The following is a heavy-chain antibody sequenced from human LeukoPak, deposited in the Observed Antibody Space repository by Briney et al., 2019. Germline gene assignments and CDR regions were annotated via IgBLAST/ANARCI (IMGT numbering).Heavy chain of an antibody. Sequence: PSETLSLTCTVSGGSISSGSYYWSWIRQPAGKGLEWIGRIYTSGSTNYNPSLKSRVTISVDTSKNQFSLKLSSVTAADTAVYYCARDSLATRTPFDHWGQGTLVTVSS. D-gene: IGHD5-24*01. V-gene: IGHV4-61*02. CDR1: GGSISSGSYY. CDR2: IYTSGST. J-gene: IGHJ4*02. CDR3: ARDSLATRTPFDH.